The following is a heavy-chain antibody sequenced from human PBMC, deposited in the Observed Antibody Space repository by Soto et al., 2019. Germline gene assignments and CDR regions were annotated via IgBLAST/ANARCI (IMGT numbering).Heavy chain of an antibody. Sequence: QVQLVESGGGVVQPGRSLRLSCAASGFTFISYAMHWVRQAPGKGLEWVAVRSFDGSTEYYADSVKGRFTISRDNSKNTVYLKMNSLRSEDTAVYYCARSRHGSGSYTHFYYGLDVWGQGTTVTVSS. CDR3: ARSRHGSGSYTHFYYGLDV. V-gene: IGHV3-30-3*01. CDR1: GFTFISYA. D-gene: IGHD3-10*01. CDR2: RSFDGSTE. J-gene: IGHJ6*02.